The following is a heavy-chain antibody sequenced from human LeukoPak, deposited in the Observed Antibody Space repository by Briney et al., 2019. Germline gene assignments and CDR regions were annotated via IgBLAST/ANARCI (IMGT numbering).Heavy chain of an antibody. CDR3: ARQGGGLAAAGWGLFQH. D-gene: IGHD6-13*01. V-gene: IGHV4-61*05. CDR2: IYYSGST. Sequence: PSETLSLTCTVSGGSISSSSYYWGWIRQPPGKGLEWIGYIYYSGSTNYNPSLKSRVTISVDTSKNQFSLKLSSVTAADTAVYYCARQGGGLAAAGWGLFQHWGQGTLVTVSS. CDR1: GGSISSSSYY. J-gene: IGHJ1*01.